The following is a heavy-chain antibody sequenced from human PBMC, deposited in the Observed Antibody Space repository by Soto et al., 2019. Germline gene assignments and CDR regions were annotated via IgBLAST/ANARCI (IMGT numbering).Heavy chain of an antibody. D-gene: IGHD3-10*01. J-gene: IGHJ4*02. Sequence: QAQLMQSGAEMKTPGSSVNVSCKAFRGTLSTYAITWVRQAPGQGLEWVGRIISTFGRTEYAQKFQGRVTITADDSSTTVYMGLRGLTSEDTAVYYCARDTSLVRGVTGLIDYWGQGTVVTVTS. CDR3: ARDTSLVRGVTGLIDY. V-gene: IGHV1-69*01. CDR1: RGTLSTYA. CDR2: IISTFGRT.